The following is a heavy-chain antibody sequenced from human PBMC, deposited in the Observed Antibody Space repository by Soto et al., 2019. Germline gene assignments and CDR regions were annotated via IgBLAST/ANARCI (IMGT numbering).Heavy chain of an antibody. D-gene: IGHD6-19*01. CDR3: ARDRSGQWPSLADY. J-gene: IGHJ4*02. CDR2: ISTSSSYI. Sequence: GGSLRLSCAASGFIFINYDMNWVRQAPGKGLEWVSTISTSSSYIYYADSVKGRFTISRDNTENSLYLQMNSLRAEDTAVYYCARDRSGQWPSLADYWGQGTLVTVSS. V-gene: IGHV3-21*01. CDR1: GFIFINYD.